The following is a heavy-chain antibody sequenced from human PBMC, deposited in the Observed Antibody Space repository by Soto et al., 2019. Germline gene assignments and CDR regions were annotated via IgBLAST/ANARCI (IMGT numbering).Heavy chain of an antibody. Sequence: QVHLVQSGVEVKTPGASVKVSCQASGYTFFTYDISWVRQAPGQGLEWMGWISTYSGDTKYAQKFQGRVTMTTDTSTTTAYLHLRSLTPYDTAVYYFVKHHGTTTSDKWFDPWGQGPLVTVSS. D-gene: IGHD1-1*01. CDR2: ISTYSGDT. CDR1: GYTFFTYD. V-gene: IGHV1-18*01. CDR3: VKHHGTTTSDKWFDP. J-gene: IGHJ5*02.